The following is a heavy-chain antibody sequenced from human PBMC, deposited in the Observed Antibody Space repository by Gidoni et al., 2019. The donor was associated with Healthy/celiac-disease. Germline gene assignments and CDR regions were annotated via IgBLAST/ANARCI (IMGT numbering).Heavy chain of an antibody. CDR2: MNPNSGNT. J-gene: IGHJ3*02. D-gene: IGHD3-22*01. Sequence: QVQLVQSGAEAKKPGASVKVSCKASGYTFTSYDINGVRQATGQGLEWMGWMNPNSGNTGYAQKFQGRVTMTRNTSISTAYMELSSLRSEDTAVYYCARSGPEYYDSSGYQGAFDIWGQGTMVTVSS. CDR3: ARSGPEYYDSSGYQGAFDI. CDR1: GYTFTSYD. V-gene: IGHV1-8*01.